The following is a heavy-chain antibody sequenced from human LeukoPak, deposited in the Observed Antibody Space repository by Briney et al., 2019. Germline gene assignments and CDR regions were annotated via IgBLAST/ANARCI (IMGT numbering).Heavy chain of an antibody. D-gene: IGHD2-21*01. J-gene: IGHJ4*02. V-gene: IGHV3-21*01. CDR2: ISSSSSYI. CDR3: ARDLRAYCGGDCPFDY. CDR1: GFTFSSYS. Sequence: GGSLRLSCAASGFTFSSYSMNWVRQAPGKGLEWVSSISSSSSYIYYADSVKGRSTISRDNAKNSLYLQMNSLRAEDTAVYYCARDLRAYCGGDCPFDYWGQGTLVTVSS.